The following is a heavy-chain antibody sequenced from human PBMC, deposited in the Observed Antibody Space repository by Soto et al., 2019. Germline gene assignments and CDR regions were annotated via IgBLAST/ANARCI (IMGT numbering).Heavy chain of an antibody. J-gene: IGHJ6*02. CDR1: GFTFSGYA. Sequence: GSLRLSCEASGFTFSGYAMNWVRLAPGKGLEWVSSISSTSTYIYYADSMKGRFTIFRDNAKNSLSLQMNSLRVEDTAVYYCARGGKGIQNYDGMDVWGQGTTVTVSS. CDR2: ISSTSTYI. CDR3: ARGGKGIQNYDGMDV. V-gene: IGHV3-21*01.